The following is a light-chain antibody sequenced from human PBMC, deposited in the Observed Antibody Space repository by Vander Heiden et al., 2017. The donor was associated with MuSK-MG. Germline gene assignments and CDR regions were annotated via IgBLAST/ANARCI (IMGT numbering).Light chain of an antibody. CDR1: ANDFGVYNY. CDR2: DVS. Sequence: QSALTQPRPVSGSPGQSVTVTCTGSANDFGVYNYVSWYQQHPGKAPRVMIYDVSERPAGVPDRFSGSKSGNTASLTISGLQAEDEADYYCSSYTGFSVLFGGGTKLTVL. V-gene: IGLV2-11*01. J-gene: IGLJ3*02. CDR3: SSYTGFSVL.